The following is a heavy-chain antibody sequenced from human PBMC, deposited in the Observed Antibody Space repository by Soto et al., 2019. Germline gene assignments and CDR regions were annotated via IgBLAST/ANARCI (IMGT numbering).Heavy chain of an antibody. D-gene: IGHD3-9*01. CDR1: GGSISSSSYY. V-gene: IGHV4-39*01. CDR2: IYYSGST. Sequence: QLQLQESGPGLVKPSETLSLTCTVSGGSISSSSYYWGWIRQPPGKGLEWIGSIYYSGSTYYNPSLKSRVTISVDTSKNQFSLKLSSVTAADTAVYYCARQRYFDWLELDPWGQGTLVTVSS. CDR3: ARQRYFDWLELDP. J-gene: IGHJ5*02.